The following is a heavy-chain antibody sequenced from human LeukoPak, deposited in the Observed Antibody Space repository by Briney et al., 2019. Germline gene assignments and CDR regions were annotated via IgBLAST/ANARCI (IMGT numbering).Heavy chain of an antibody. CDR2: IKQDGSEK. V-gene: IGHV3-7*03. CDR3: ARDKGTDFWSGFDD. CDR1: GFTFSRYW. J-gene: IGHJ4*02. Sequence: GRSLRLSCAASGFTFSRYWMSWVRQAPGKGLEWVANIKQDGSEKYYVDSVKGRFTISRDNAKNSLFLQMNSLRAEDTAVYYCARDKGTDFWSGFDDWGQGILVTVSS. D-gene: IGHD3-3*01.